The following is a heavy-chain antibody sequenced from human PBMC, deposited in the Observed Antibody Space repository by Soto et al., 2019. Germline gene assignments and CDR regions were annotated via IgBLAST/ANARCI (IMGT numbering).Heavy chain of an antibody. J-gene: IGHJ4*02. Sequence: GESLKISCKGSGYSFTSYWIGWVRQMPGKGLEWMGIIYPGDSDTRYSPSFQGQVTISADKSISTAYPQWSSLKASDTAMYYCATAPNPYSSGWYGGGYWGQGTLVTVSS. D-gene: IGHD6-19*01. V-gene: IGHV5-51*01. CDR1: GYSFTSYW. CDR3: ATAPNPYSSGWYGGGY. CDR2: IYPGDSDT.